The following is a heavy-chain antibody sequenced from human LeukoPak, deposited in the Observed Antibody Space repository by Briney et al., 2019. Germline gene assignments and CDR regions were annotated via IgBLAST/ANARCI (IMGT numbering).Heavy chain of an antibody. CDR1: GGSISNYY. V-gene: IGHV4-59*01. Sequence: SETLSLTCTVSGGSISNYYWSWIRQPPGKGLEWIGYIYYSGSTNYNPSLKSRVTISVDTSKNQFSLKLSSVTAADTAVYYCARVGGTDYYYGMDVWGQGTTVTVSS. J-gene: IGHJ6*02. CDR2: IYYSGST. CDR3: ARVGGTDYYYGMDV. D-gene: IGHD1-26*01.